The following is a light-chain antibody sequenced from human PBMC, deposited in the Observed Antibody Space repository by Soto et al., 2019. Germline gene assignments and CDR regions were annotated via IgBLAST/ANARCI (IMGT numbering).Light chain of an antibody. CDR3: QSYDASLNWV. V-gene: IGLV1-40*01. CDR2: TNT. Sequence: QALVTQPPSVSGAPGQRVTISCTGNSSNIGAGYAVHWYQLLPGAAPKLLIYTNTNRLSGVPDRFSGSRSGPSASLAITGLQAEDEGEYSCQSYDASLNWVFGGGTKVTVL. CDR1: SSNIGAGYA. J-gene: IGLJ3*02.